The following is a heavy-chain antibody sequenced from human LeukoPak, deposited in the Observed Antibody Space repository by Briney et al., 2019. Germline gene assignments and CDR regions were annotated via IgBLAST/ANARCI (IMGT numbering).Heavy chain of an antibody. CDR2: MNPNSGNT. V-gene: IGHV1-8*02. Sequence: ASVKVSCKASGYTFTSYGISWVRQATGQGLEWMGWMNPNSGNTGYAQKFQGRVTMTRNTSISTAYMELSSLRSEDTAVYYCARGGGRRYYGSGKIKGTNYYFDYWGQGTLVTVSS. J-gene: IGHJ4*02. CDR3: ARGGGRRYYGSGKIKGTNYYFDY. D-gene: IGHD3-10*01. CDR1: GYTFTSYG.